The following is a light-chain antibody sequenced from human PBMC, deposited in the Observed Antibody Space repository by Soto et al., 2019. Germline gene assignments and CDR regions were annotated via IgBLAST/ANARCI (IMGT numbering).Light chain of an antibody. CDR3: CSYAGSSTS. J-gene: IGLJ3*02. CDR1: SSDVGSYNL. V-gene: IGLV2-23*01. Sequence: QSVLTQPASVSGSPGQSITISCTGTSSDVGSYNLVSRYQQHPGKAPKLMIYESSKRPSGVSNRFSGSKSGNTASLTISGLQAEDEADYYCCSYAGSSTSFGGGTKVTVL. CDR2: ESS.